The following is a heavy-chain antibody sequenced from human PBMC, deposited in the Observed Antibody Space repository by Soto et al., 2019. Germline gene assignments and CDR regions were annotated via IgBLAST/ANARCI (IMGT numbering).Heavy chain of an antibody. CDR3: AKDSRSSSWPHNWFDP. CDR1: GFTFSSYG. V-gene: IGHV3-30*18. D-gene: IGHD6-13*01. CDR2: ISYDGSNK. Sequence: GGSLRLSCAASGFTFSSYGMHWVRQAPGKGLEWVAVISYDGSNKYYADSVKGRFTTSRDNSKNTLYLQMNSLRAEDTAVYYCAKDSRSSSWPHNWFDPWGQGTLVTVSS. J-gene: IGHJ5*02.